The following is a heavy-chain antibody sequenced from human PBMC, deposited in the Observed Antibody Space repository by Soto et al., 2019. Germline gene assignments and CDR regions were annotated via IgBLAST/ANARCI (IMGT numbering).Heavy chain of an antibody. CDR2: INPSGGST. J-gene: IGHJ4*02. V-gene: IGHV1-46*01. CDR1: GYTFTSYY. D-gene: IGHD6-6*01. Sequence: ASVKVSCKASGYTFTSYYMHWVRQAPGQGLEWMGIINPSGGSTSYARKFQCRVTMTRDTSASTVYMELSSLRSEDTAVYYCARDVSIAARPSPLSYWVQGTLVTVAS. CDR3: ARDVSIAARPSPLSY.